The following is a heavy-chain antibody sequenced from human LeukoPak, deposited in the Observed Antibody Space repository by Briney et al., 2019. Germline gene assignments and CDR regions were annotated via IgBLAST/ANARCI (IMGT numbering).Heavy chain of an antibody. J-gene: IGHJ6*03. CDR1: GFTFGDYA. Sequence: GGSLRLSCTASGFTFGDYALTWVRQAPGKGLEWVSVIYSGGSTYYADSVKGRFTISRDNSKNTLYLQMNSLRAEDTAIYYCAKNIRQLGNYYYYMDVWGKGTTVTVSS. D-gene: IGHD1-1*01. V-gene: IGHV3-66*01. CDR2: IYSGGST. CDR3: AKNIRQLGNYYYYMDV.